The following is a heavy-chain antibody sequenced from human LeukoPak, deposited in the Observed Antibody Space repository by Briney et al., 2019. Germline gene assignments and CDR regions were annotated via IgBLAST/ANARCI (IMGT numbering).Heavy chain of an antibody. J-gene: IGHJ4*02. CDR1: RLTFSSHN. V-gene: IGHV3-48*04. Sequence: GGSLRLSCAASRLTFSSHNMNWVRQAPGKGLEWVSYISTRSSTMYYADSVKGRFTISRDNAKNSLYLQMNSLRAEDTAVYYCAGDGWYSGYDFDYWGQGTLVTVSS. CDR2: ISTRSSTM. D-gene: IGHD5-12*01. CDR3: AGDGWYSGYDFDY.